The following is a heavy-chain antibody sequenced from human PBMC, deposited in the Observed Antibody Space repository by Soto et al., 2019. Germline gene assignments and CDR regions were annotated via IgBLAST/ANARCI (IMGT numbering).Heavy chain of an antibody. CDR2: ILVASGGT. D-gene: IGHD3-22*01. CDR1: GFTFGNSA. J-gene: IGHJ3*02. CDR3: AAAVTMIYYKAPYAFDM. V-gene: IGHV1-58*01. Sequence: QMQLVQSGPEVKKPGTSVRVSCKASGFTFGNSAVHWVRQARGQRLEWMGWILVASGGTNYAENFEERVTIARDMSTSTAYMELSSLRSEDTAVYFCAAAVTMIYYKAPYAFDMWGQGTLVTVSS.